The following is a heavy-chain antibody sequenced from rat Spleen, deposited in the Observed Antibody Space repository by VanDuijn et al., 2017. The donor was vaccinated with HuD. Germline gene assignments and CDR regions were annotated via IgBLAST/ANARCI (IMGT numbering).Heavy chain of an antibody. J-gene: IGHJ1*01. D-gene: IGHD1-10*01. V-gene: IGHV5-29*01. CDR1: GFTFSDYY. CDR3: ARYNNYLYFDF. Sequence: EVQLVEPDGGLVQPGRSLKLSCAASGFTFSDYYMAWVRQAPTKGLEWVATISYDGSSTYYRDSVKGRFTISRDNAKSTLYLQMDSLRSEDTATYYCARYNNYLYFDFWGPGTMVTVSS. CDR2: ISYDGSST.